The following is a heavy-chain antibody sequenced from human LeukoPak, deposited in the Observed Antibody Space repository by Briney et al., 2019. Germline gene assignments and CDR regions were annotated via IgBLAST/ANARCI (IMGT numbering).Heavy chain of an antibody. CDR1: GGSISNYY. CDR2: IYYNGNT. CDR3: ARDPKLYYYDSSGYYLDY. J-gene: IGHJ4*02. D-gene: IGHD3-22*01. V-gene: IGHV4-59*01. Sequence: PSETLSLTCTVSGGSISNYYWSWIRQPPGKGLEWIGYIYYNGNTNYNPSLKSRVTISVDTSKNQFSLKLSSVTAADTAVYYCARDPKLYYYDSSGYYLDYWGQGTLVTVSS.